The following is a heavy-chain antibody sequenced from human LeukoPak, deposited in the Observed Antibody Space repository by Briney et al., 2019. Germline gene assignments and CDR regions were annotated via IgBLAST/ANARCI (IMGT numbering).Heavy chain of an antibody. Sequence: GGSLRLSCAASGFTFSNAWLSWVRQAPGRGLEWVGRIKSKTDGGTTDYAAPVKGRFTISRDDSKNTLYLQMNSLKTEDTAVYYWTADLNYDFWSGAIDYWGQGTLVTVSS. CDR2: IKSKTDGGTT. D-gene: IGHD3-3*01. J-gene: IGHJ4*02. CDR1: GFTFSNAW. V-gene: IGHV3-15*01. CDR3: TADLNYDFWSGAIDY.